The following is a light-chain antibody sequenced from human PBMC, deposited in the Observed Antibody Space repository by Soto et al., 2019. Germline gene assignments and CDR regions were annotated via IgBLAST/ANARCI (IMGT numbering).Light chain of an antibody. J-gene: IGKJ1*01. CDR2: DAS. CDR1: QSVSSC. CDR3: QQRSNWGWT. Sequence: EIVLTQSPATLSLSPGERATLSCRASQSVSSCLAWYQQKPGQAPRLLIYDASNRATGIPARFSGSGSGTDFTLTISSLEPEDFAVYYCQQRSNWGWTFGQGTKVEIK. V-gene: IGKV3-11*01.